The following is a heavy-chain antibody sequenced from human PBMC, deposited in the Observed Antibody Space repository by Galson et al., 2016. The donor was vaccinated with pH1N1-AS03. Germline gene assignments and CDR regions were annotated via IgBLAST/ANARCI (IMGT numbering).Heavy chain of an antibody. Sequence: SLRLSCAGSGFSLRTYWMHWVRQVPGKGLVWVSRINTDGSNTDYADSVKDRFSISRDNAKNTLYLQMNSLGAEDTAVYYCARGRDDFIWGGYSGDYWSQGILVTVSS. V-gene: IGHV3-74*01. CDR2: INTDGSNT. D-gene: IGHD3-16*01. CDR3: ARGRDDFIWGGYSGDY. CDR1: GFSLRTYW. J-gene: IGHJ4*02.